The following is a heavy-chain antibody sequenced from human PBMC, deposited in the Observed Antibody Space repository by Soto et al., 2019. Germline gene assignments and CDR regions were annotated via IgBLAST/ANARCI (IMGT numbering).Heavy chain of an antibody. CDR1: GFTLSNYG. J-gene: IGHJ5*02. CDR2: IWSGGSNK. Sequence: QVQLVESGGGVVQPGRSLRLSCAASGFTLSNYGMHWVRQAPGKGLEWVAVIWSGGSNKYYADSVKGRFTISRDNSKNTLYLQMNSLRAEDTAVYYCARALQYQNWLDTWGQGTLVTVSS. CDR3: ARALQYQNWLDT. V-gene: IGHV3-33*01. D-gene: IGHD4-4*01.